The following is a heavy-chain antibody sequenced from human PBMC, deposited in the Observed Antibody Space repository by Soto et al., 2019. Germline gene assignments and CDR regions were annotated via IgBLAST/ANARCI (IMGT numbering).Heavy chain of an antibody. CDR1: GFTFSSYD. Sequence: EVQLAESGGGMVQPGGSLRLSCVASGFTFSSYDMHWVRQAPGKGLEYVSSISSNGGTTYYGNSVKGRFTISRDNSKNTLYLPMGSLRVEDMAVYYCVRRVSGNYDYWGQGTLVTVSS. V-gene: IGHV3-64*01. D-gene: IGHD1-7*01. J-gene: IGHJ4*02. CDR3: VRRVSGNYDY. CDR2: ISSNGGTT.